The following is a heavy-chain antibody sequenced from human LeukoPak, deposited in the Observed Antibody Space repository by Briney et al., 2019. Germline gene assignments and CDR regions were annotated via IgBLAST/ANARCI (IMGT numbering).Heavy chain of an antibody. J-gene: IGHJ6*02. D-gene: IGHD2-2*01. V-gene: IGHV6-1*01. Sequence: SQTLSLTCAISGDSVSSNSVGWHWIRQSPSRGLEWLGRTYYRSRWYYDYAVSVESRITFNPDTSKNQFSLQLNSVTPEDTAVYYCARNRAYAMDVWGLGTTVTVSS. CDR1: GDSVSSNSVG. CDR2: TYYRSRWYY. CDR3: ARNRAYAMDV.